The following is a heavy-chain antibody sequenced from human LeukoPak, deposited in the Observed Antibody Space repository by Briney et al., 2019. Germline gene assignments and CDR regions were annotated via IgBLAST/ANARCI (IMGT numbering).Heavy chain of an antibody. J-gene: IGHJ4*02. CDR1: GFTFSSCG. CDR2: IGPTGTDR. V-gene: IGHV3-21*01. D-gene: IGHD1-14*01. Sequence: GGSLRLSCAASGFTFSSCGFNWVRQAPGKGLEWVSSIGPTGTDRYYAVSVRGRFTISRDNAKNSMYLQMDSLRDEDTAVYYCATETIGRHYDYWGQGALLTVSS. CDR3: ATETIGRHYDY.